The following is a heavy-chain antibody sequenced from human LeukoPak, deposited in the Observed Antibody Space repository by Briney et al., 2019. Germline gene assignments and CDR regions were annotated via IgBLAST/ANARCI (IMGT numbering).Heavy chain of an antibody. CDR2: ISSSSSTI. Sequence: GGSLRLSCAASGFTFSSYSMNWVRQAPGKGLEWVSYISSSSSTIYYADSVKGRFTISRDNAKNSLYLQMNSLRAEDTAVYYCASAGDYVWNAFDIWGQGTMVTVSS. CDR1: GFTFSSYS. J-gene: IGHJ3*02. V-gene: IGHV3-48*01. CDR3: ASAGDYVWNAFDI. D-gene: IGHD4-17*01.